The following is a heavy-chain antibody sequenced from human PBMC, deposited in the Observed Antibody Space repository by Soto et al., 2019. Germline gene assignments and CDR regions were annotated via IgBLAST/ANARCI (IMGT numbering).Heavy chain of an antibody. CDR2: IYSGGST. Sequence: GGSLRLSGAASVFTFSSNYMSWVRQAPGKGLEWVSVIYSGGSTYYADSVKGRFTISRDNSKNTLYLQMNSLRAEDTAVYYCAKDKMEQWLVGGYFDYWGQGTQVTVSS. D-gene: IGHD6-19*01. V-gene: IGHV3-53*01. CDR1: VFTFSSNY. J-gene: IGHJ4*02. CDR3: AKDKMEQWLVGGYFDY.